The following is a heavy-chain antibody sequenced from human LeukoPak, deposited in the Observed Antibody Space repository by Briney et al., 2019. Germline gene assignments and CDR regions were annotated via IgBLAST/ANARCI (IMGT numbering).Heavy chain of an antibody. Sequence: PSETLSLTCNVSGGSFTNYYWSWIRQTPEKGLEWIGQINHSGDTSYNPSLRSRMTLSVDRSKNQFSLKVTSGTAADTGVYYCARGGGTLGLSPWGQGTLVTVSS. CDR2: INHSGDT. CDR3: ARGGGTLGLSP. J-gene: IGHJ5*02. V-gene: IGHV4-34*01. CDR1: GGSFTNYY. D-gene: IGHD1-7*01.